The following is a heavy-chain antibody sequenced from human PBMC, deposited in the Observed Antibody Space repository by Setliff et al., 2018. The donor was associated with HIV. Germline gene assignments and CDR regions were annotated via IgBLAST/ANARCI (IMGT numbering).Heavy chain of an antibody. J-gene: IGHJ5*02. Sequence: SETLSLTCTVSGGSISSGNSYWSWIRQPAVKGLEWIGHIYTSGNTNYNPSLKSRVTISIDTSKNQFSLKLSSVTAADTAVYYCAKDPYDSSGLNWFDPWGQGTLVTV. D-gene: IGHD3-22*01. CDR2: IYTSGNT. V-gene: IGHV4-61*09. CDR1: GGSISSGNSY. CDR3: AKDPYDSSGLNWFDP.